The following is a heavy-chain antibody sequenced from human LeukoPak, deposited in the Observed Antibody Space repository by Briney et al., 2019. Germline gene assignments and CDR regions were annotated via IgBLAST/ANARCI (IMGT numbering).Heavy chain of an antibody. J-gene: IGHJ6*03. D-gene: IGHD6-13*01. CDR3: ARRISSSSWLRNYYYYMDV. CDR1: GYTFTSYD. CDR2: MNPNSGNT. V-gene: IGHV1-8*03. Sequence: ASVKVSCKASGYTFTSYDINWVRQATGQGLEWMGWMNPNSGNTGYAQKFQGRVTITRNTSISTAYMELSSLRSEDTAVYYCARRISSSSWLRNYYYYMDVWGKGTTVTVSS.